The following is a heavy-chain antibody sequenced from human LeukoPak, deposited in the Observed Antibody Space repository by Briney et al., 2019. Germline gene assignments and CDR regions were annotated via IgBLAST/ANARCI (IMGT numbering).Heavy chain of an antibody. CDR1: GFTFRHYN. V-gene: IGHV3-48*01. Sequence: GGSLRLSCAASGFTFRHYNMNWVRQAPGKGLEWVSYITGSSTTIYYADSVKGRFTISRDNAKNTLYLQMNSLRAEDTAVYYCARDPVLGALWGQGTLVTVSS. J-gene: IGHJ4*02. D-gene: IGHD3-16*01. CDR2: ITGSSTTI. CDR3: ARDPVLGAL.